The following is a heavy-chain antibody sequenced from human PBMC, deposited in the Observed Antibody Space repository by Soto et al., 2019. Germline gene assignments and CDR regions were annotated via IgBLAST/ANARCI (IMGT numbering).Heavy chain of an antibody. CDR2: ISAYNGNA. J-gene: IGHJ4*02. D-gene: IGHD2-15*01. CDR3: ARDVPGSGVPFWDY. Sequence: QIQLVQSGAEMKKPGASVKVCCKPSGYTFTHYGVSWLRQAPGQGLEWMGWISAYNGNADYAHKLQGRVALTTDTSTRTAYMELRALSPDDTAVYYCARDVPGSGVPFWDYWGQGTIVTVSS. V-gene: IGHV1-18*04. CDR1: GYTFTHYG.